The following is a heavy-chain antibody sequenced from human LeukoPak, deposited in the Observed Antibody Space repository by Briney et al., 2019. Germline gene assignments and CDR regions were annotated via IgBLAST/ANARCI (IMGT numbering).Heavy chain of an antibody. Sequence: GGSLRLSCAASGFPFRSYAMHWVRQAPGKGLEWVADIKQDGSEKYYVDSVKGRFTISRQNAKNSLFLQMNSLRAEDTAVYYCARHRSGGSQDDAFDIWGQGTMVTVSS. J-gene: IGHJ3*02. CDR1: GFPFRSYA. CDR2: IKQDGSEK. V-gene: IGHV3-7*01. CDR3: ARHRSGGSQDDAFDI. D-gene: IGHD2-15*01.